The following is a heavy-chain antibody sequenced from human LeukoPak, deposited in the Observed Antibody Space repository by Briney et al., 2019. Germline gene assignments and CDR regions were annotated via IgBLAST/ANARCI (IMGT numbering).Heavy chain of an antibody. CDR2: ITDSGSTN. D-gene: IGHD3-3*01. V-gene: IGHV3-11*04. J-gene: IGHJ4*02. Sequence: NAGGSLRLSCAASGFSFSDFYMNWIRQAPGKGLEWVSYITDSGSTNFYADSVKGRFTISRDNAKNSLYLQMNSLRAEDTAVYYCARLETYYDFWSGYSAPPPFDYWGQGTLVTVSS. CDR1: GFSFSDFY. CDR3: ARLETYYDFWSGYSAPPPFDY.